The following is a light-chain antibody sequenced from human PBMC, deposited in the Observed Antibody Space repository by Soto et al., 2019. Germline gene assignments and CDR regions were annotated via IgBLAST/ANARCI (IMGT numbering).Light chain of an antibody. V-gene: IGLV1-40*01. CDR1: TSNIGAIYD. CDR3: QSYDSSLSGWV. CDR2: GNS. Sequence: QSVLTQPPSVSGAPGQRVTISCTGSTSNIGAIYDVHWYQQLPGTAPKLLIYGNSNRPSGVPDRFSGSKSGTSASLAITGLRAEDGADYYCQSYDSSLSGWVFGGGTKVTVL. J-gene: IGLJ3*02.